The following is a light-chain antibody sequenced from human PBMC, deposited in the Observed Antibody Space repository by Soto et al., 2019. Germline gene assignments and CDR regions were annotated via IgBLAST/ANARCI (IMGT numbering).Light chain of an antibody. Sequence: QSVLTQPPSVSGAPGQRVTISCTGSSSNIGAHYDVHWYQQLPGTAPKLLIYGNTNRPSGVPDRFSGSKSGTSASLAITGLQAEDEADYYCQSYDSSLSVYVFGSGTKGTVL. CDR3: QSYDSSLSVYV. V-gene: IGLV1-40*01. J-gene: IGLJ1*01. CDR2: GNT. CDR1: SSNIGAHYD.